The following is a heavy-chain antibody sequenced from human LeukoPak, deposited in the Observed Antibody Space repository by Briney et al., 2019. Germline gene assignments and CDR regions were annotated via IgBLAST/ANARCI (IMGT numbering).Heavy chain of an antibody. Sequence: PSETLSLTCTVSGGSISSYYWSWIRQHPGKGLEWIGYIYYSGSTYYNPSLKSRVTISVDTSKNQFSLKLSSVTAADTAVYYCARARGDSSGYSDAFDIWGQGTMVTVSS. J-gene: IGHJ3*02. CDR2: IYYSGST. V-gene: IGHV4-59*06. CDR1: GGSISSYY. CDR3: ARARGDSSGYSDAFDI. D-gene: IGHD3-22*01.